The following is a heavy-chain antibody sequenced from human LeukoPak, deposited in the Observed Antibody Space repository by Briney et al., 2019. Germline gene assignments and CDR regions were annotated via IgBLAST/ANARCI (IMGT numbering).Heavy chain of an antibody. V-gene: IGHV3-48*03. CDR2: ISSSGSTI. J-gene: IGHJ4*02. Sequence: GGSLRLSCAASGFTFSSYEMNWVRQAPGKGLEWVSYISSSGSTISYADSVKGRFTISTDNAKNSLYLQMNSLRADDTAIYYCAEGLAGGASPFDFWGQGTLVTVSS. CDR3: AEGLAGGASPFDF. D-gene: IGHD1-26*01. CDR1: GFTFSSYE.